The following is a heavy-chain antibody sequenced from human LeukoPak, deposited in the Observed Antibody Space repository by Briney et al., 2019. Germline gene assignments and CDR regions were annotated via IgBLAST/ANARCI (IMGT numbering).Heavy chain of an antibody. J-gene: IGHJ4*02. Sequence: ASVKVSCKASGYTFTSYGISWVRQAPGQGLEWMGWISAYNGNTNYAQKLQGRVTMTTDTSTSTAYMELRSLRSDDTAVYYCARLDIVATITRGRPHFDYWGQGTLVTVSS. D-gene: IGHD5-12*01. CDR2: ISAYNGNT. V-gene: IGHV1-18*01. CDR3: ARLDIVATITRGRPHFDY. CDR1: GYTFTSYG.